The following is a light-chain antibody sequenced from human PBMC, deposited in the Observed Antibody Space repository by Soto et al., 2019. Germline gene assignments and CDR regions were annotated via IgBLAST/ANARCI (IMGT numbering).Light chain of an antibody. CDR1: PSLSYNF. V-gene: IGKV3-20*01. J-gene: IGKJ4*01. CDR2: GAA. Sequence: ELTQSPGTLSSSPGETATLTCRASPSLSYNFLAWYQKKPGRPPMILISGAAYRASGVPDRFSGRAAGTLFLLIISLLEDDDVADYCCKQYAQSFTFGGGTRVEIK. CDR3: KQYAQSFT.